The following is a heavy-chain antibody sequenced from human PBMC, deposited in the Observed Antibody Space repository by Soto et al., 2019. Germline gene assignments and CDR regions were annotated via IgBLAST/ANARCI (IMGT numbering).Heavy chain of an antibody. Sequence: QVQLVQSGAEVKKPGSSVTVSCKASGGTFSSYTISWVRQAPGQGLEWMGGNIPIFGTANYAHKFQGRVTLTADQSPSTAHMELSNLNSEVSAVYYCSLRNHRCLQFWYFDLWGRGTLVTVSS. J-gene: IGHJ2*01. V-gene: IGHV1-69*12. CDR2: NIPIFGTA. CDR1: GGTFSSYT. CDR3: SLRNHRCLQFWYFDL. D-gene: IGHD5-12*01.